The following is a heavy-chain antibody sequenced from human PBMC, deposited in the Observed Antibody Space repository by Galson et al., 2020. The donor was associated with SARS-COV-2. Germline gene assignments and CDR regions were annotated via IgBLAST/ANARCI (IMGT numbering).Heavy chain of an antibody. D-gene: IGHD2-2*01. J-gene: IGHJ5*02. Sequence: SETLSLTCTVSGGSISSYYWSWIRQPPGKGLEWIGYIYYSGSTNYNPSLKSRVTISVDTSKNQFSLKLSSVTAADTAVYYCAREALGYCSSTSCEEAFDPWGQGTLVTVSS. CDR3: AREALGYCSSTSCEEAFDP. V-gene: IGHV4-59*01. CDR2: IYYSGST. CDR1: GGSISSYY.